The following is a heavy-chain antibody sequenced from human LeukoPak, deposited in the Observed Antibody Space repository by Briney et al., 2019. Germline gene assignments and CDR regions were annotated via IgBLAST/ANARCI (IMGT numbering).Heavy chain of an antibody. V-gene: IGHV4-4*02. CDR1: GDSISSSNW. J-gene: IGHJ4*02. CDR2: IYHSGST. Sequence: PSETLSLTCAVSGDSISSSNWWSWVRQPPGKGLEWIGEIYHSGSTNYNPSLKSRVTISVDKSKNQFSLKLSSVTAADTAVYYCARASEIVVVTATNVEYFDYWGQGTLVTVSS. D-gene: IGHD2-21*02. CDR3: ARASEIVVVTATNVEYFDY.